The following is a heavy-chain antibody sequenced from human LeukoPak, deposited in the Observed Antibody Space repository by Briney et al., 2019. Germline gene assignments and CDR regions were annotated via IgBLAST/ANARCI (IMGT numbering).Heavy chain of an antibody. CDR1: GGSISSYY. D-gene: IGHD3-3*01. J-gene: IGHJ5*02. CDR2: IYYSGST. CDR3: ARVVSGDFWSGYPHPYWLDP. Sequence: SETLSLTCTVSGGSISSYYWSWIRQLPGKGLEWIGYIYYSGSTNYNPSLKSRVTISVDTSKNQFSLKLSSVTAADTAVYYCARVVSGDFWSGYPHPYWLDPWGQGTLVTVSS. V-gene: IGHV4-59*01.